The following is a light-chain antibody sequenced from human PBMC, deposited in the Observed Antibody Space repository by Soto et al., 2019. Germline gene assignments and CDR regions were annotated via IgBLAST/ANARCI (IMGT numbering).Light chain of an antibody. CDR1: SSDVDAYNY. V-gene: IGLV2-14*01. J-gene: IGLJ1*01. Sequence: QSVLAQPASVSGSPGQSITISCPGTSSDVDAYNYVSWYQQNPGKAPKLLIYDVRYRPSGVSNRFSCSKSGNTAYLIISGLQAEDEADYYCSSFTSRHTYVFGSGTKVTVL. CDR3: SSFTSRHTYV. CDR2: DVR.